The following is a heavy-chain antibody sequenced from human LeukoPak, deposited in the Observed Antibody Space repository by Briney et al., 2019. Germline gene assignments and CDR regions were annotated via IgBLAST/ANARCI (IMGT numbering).Heavy chain of an antibody. D-gene: IGHD5-12*01. Sequence: SETLSLTXTVSGGSISSGDYYWSWIRQPPGKGLEWIGYIYYSGSTYYNPSLKSRVTISVDTSKNQFSLKLSSVTAADTAVYYCARGNSGYDFFYVGNFDYWGQGTLVTVSS. J-gene: IGHJ4*02. CDR1: GGSISSGDYY. CDR3: ARGNSGYDFFYVGNFDY. V-gene: IGHV4-30-4*08. CDR2: IYYSGST.